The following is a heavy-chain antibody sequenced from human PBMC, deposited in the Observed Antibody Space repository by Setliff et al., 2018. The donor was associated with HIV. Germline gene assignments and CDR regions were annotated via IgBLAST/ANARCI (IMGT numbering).Heavy chain of an antibody. CDR2: MNPNNGNT. CDR3: ARQLSNSLES. Sequence: GASVKVSCKASGYTFVSYDINWVRQATGQGLEWMGWMNPNNGNTGYSQKFQGRVTMTRNTSISTAYMELSSLRSEDTAVYYCARQLSNSLESWGQGTPVTVSS. D-gene: IGHD1-1*01. CDR1: GYTFVSYD. J-gene: IGHJ4*02. V-gene: IGHV1-8*02.